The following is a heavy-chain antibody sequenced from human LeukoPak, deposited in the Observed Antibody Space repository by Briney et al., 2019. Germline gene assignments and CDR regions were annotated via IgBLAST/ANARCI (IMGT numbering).Heavy chain of an antibody. V-gene: IGHV3-48*02. J-gene: IGHJ3*02. D-gene: IGHD2-21*02. CDR2: ISNTGSNI. CDR3: ARGLIYCGGDCYRAFDI. Sequence: GGSLRLSCAASGFTFSSYSMSWVRQAPGKGLEWVSYISNTGSNIHYADPVKGRFAISRDNGKNSLYLQMNSLRDEDTAVYYWARGLIYCGGDCYRAFDIWGQGTMVTVSS. CDR1: GFTFSSYS.